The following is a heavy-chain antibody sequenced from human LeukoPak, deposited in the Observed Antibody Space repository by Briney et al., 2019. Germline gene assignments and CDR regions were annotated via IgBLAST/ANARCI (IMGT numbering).Heavy chain of an antibody. D-gene: IGHD3-3*01. J-gene: IGHJ3*02. V-gene: IGHV4-39*01. CDR3: ARTPRITIFGVVDAFDI. CDR1: GGSISSSSYY. CDR2: IYYSGGT. Sequence: SETLSLTCTVSGGSISSSSYYWGWIRQPPGKGLEWIGSIYYSGGTYYNPSLKSRVTISVDTSKNQFSLKLSSVTAADTAVYYCARTPRITIFGVVDAFDIWGQGTMVTVSS.